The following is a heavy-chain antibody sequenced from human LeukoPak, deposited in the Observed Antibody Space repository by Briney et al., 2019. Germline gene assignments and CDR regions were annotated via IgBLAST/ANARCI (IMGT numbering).Heavy chain of an antibody. J-gene: IGHJ4*02. Sequence: ASVKVSCKASGYTFTSYGISWVRQAPGQGLEWMGWINTNTGNPTYAQGFTGRFVFSLDTSVSTAYLQISSLKAEDTAVYYCARDPYGSGSYPLDYWGQGTLVTVSS. CDR2: INTNTGNP. D-gene: IGHD3-10*01. V-gene: IGHV7-4-1*02. CDR3: ARDPYGSGSYPLDY. CDR1: GYTFTSYG.